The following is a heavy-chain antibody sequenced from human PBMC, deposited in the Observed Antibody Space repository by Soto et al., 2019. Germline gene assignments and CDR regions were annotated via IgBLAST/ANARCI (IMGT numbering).Heavy chain of an antibody. CDR3: ARDRRTDRFFDY. CDR2: IYYSGST. J-gene: IGHJ4*02. V-gene: IGHV4-31*03. D-gene: IGHD4-17*01. CDR1: GGSISSGGYY. Sequence: PSETLSLTCTVSGGSISSGGYYWSWIRQHPGKGLEWIGYIYYSGSTYYNPSLKSRVTISVDTSKNQFSLKLSSVTAADTAVYYCARDRRTDRFFDYWGQGTLVTVSS.